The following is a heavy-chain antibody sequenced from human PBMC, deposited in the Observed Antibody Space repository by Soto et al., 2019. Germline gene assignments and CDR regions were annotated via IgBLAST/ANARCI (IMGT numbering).Heavy chain of an antibody. CDR3: ARDCSSTSCYYSNYHYYYGMDV. V-gene: IGHV1-69*06. CDR2: IIPIFGTA. D-gene: IGHD2-2*01. Sequence: ASVKVSCKASGGTFSSYAISWVRQAPGQGLEWVGGIIPIFGTANYAQKFQGRVTITADKSTSTAYMELSSLRSEDTAVYYCARDCSSTSCYYSNYHYYYGMDVWGQGTTVTVSS. CDR1: GGTFSSYA. J-gene: IGHJ6*02.